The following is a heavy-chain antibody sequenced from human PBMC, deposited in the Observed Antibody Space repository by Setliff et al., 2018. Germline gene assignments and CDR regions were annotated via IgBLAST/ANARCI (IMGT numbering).Heavy chain of an antibody. J-gene: IGHJ3*02. V-gene: IGHV1-46*01. CDR1: GYTFTSYY. CDR2: INPSGGST. Sequence: GASVKVSCKASGYTFTSYYMHWVRQAPGQGLEWMGIINPSGGSTSYAQKFQGRVTMTRDTSTSTVYMELRNLRSDDTAVYYCTRDTNIVVVPPHRTAFDIWGQGTMVTVSS. D-gene: IGHD2-2*01. CDR3: TRDTNIVVVPPHRTAFDI.